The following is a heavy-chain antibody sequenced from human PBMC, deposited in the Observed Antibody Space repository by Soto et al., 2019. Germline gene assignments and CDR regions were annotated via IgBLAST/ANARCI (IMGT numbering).Heavy chain of an antibody. CDR1: GDSVSSNSAA. V-gene: IGHV6-1*01. CDR3: ARDLILDFRDHLEHFAY. Sequence: SQTLSLTCAISGDSVSSNSAAWNWIRQSPSRGLEWLGRTYYRSKWYNDYAVSVKSRITINPDTSKNQFSLQLNSVTPEDTAVYYCARDLILDFRDHLEHFAYWGQGTLVTVSS. J-gene: IGHJ4*02. CDR2: TYYRSKWYN. D-gene: IGHD1-1*01.